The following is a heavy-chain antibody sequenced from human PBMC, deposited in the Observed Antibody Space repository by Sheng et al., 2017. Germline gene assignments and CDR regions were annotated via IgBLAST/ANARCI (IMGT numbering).Heavy chain of an antibody. CDR1: GGSISSYY. CDR3: ARSVVPAADWFDP. J-gene: IGHJ5*02. CDR2: IYYSGST. D-gene: IGHD2-2*01. Sequence: QVQLQESGPGLVKPSETLSLTCTVSGGSISSYYWSWIRQPPGKGLEWIGYIYYSGSTNYNPSLKSRVTISVDTSKNQFSLKLSSVTAADTAVYYCARSVVPAADWFDPWGQGTLVTVSS. V-gene: IGHV4-59*01.